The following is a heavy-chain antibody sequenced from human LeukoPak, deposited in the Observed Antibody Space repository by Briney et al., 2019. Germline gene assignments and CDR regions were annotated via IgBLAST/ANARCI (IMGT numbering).Heavy chain of an antibody. J-gene: IGHJ3*01. CDR2: ISASGTGT. CDR3: AREEYCHLNTGSHDAFDL. CDR1: GFTFSSYE. V-gene: IGHV3-48*03. D-gene: IGHD2-8*02. Sequence: GGSLRLSCVASGFTFSSYEMNWVRQAPGKGLEWISYISASGTGTHYADSVKGRFTVSRDNAKNSVYLQVNIPRAEDTAVYYCAREEYCHLNTGSHDAFDLWGQGTMVTVSS.